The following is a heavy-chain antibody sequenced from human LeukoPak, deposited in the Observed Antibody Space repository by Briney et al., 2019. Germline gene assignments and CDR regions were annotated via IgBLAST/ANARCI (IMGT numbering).Heavy chain of an antibody. J-gene: IGHJ4*02. V-gene: IGHV3-48*04. Sequence: PGGSLRLSCAASGFTFSSYSMNWVRQATGKGLEWVSYISSSSSTIYYADSVKGRFTISRDNAKNSLYLQMNSLRAEDTAVYYCARTLSSSWYDYWAQGTLVTVSS. CDR3: ARTLSSSWYDY. CDR2: ISSSSSTI. D-gene: IGHD6-13*01. CDR1: GFTFSSYS.